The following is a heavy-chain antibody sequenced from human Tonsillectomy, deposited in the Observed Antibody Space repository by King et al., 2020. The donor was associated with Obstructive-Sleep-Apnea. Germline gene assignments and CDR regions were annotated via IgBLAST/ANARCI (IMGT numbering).Heavy chain of an antibody. CDR3: ARAPEGLTGQPDYYYGMDV. CDR2: IYYIGST. V-gene: IGHV4-59*08. D-gene: IGHD1-14*01. CDR1: GGSISSYS. Sequence: QLQESGPGLVKPSETLSLTCTVSGGSISSYSWSWIRQPPGKGLWWIGVIYYIGSTNYNPSLKSRVTISADTSKNQFSRKLGSVPAADTAVYYCARAPEGLTGQPDYYYGMDVWGQGTTVSVSS. J-gene: IGHJ6*02.